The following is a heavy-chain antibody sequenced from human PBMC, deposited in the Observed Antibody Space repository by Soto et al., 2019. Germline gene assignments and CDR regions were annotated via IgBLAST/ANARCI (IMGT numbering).Heavy chain of an antibody. D-gene: IGHD2-15*01. CDR3: ARFKGCRGGSGYTHVDY. J-gene: IGHJ4*02. CDR2: ISYDGSNK. Sequence: QVQLVESGGGVVQPGRSLRLSCAASGFTFSGFAMHWVRQAPGKGLEWVAVISYDGSNKYYADSVKGRFTIARDNSKNTLYVQMNSLRAEDTAGYYCARFKGCRGGSGYTHVDYGGQGTLVTVSS. CDR1: GFTFSGFA. V-gene: IGHV3-30-3*01.